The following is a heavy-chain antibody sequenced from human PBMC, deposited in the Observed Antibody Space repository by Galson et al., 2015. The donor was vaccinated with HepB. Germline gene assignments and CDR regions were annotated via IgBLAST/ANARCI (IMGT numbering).Heavy chain of an antibody. J-gene: IGHJ5*02. CDR2: IDPSDSYT. V-gene: IGHV5-10-1*01. CDR1: GYSFTSYW. D-gene: IGHD2-8*01. CDR3: ARHSATYSTNLGARRNWLDP. Sequence: SGAEVKKPGESLRISCKASGYSFTSYWINWVRQMPGKGLEWMGRIDPSDSYTEYSPSFQGHVTISADKSINTAYLQWSSLKASDPAMYYGARHSATYSTNLGARRNWLDPWGQGTLVTVSS.